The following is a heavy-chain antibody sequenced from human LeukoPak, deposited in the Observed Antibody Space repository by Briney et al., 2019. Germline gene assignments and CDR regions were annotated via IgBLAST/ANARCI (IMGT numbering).Heavy chain of an antibody. CDR1: GFTFSNAW. Sequence: PGGSLRLSCAAFGFTFSNAWMSWVRQAPGKGLKWVGRIKSKTDGGTTDYAAPVKGRFTISRDDSKNTLYLQMNSLKTEDTAVYYCARPKTNNYYWDYFDYWGQGTLVTVSS. J-gene: IGHJ4*02. D-gene: IGHD1-26*01. CDR3: ARPKTNNYYWDYFDY. CDR2: IKSKTDGGTT. V-gene: IGHV3-15*01.